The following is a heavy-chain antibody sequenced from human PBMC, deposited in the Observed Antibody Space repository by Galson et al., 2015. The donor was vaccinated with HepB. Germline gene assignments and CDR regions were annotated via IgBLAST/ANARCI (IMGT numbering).Heavy chain of an antibody. CDR1: GFTFSSYT. D-gene: IGHD3-9*01. V-gene: IGHV3-21*06. CDR2: IGTTNSYR. Sequence: LRLSCAASGFTFSSYTMIWVRQAPGEGLEWVSSIGTTNSYRYYADSVKGRFTISRDNAEDSLFLQVNNLRAEDTAVYYCARGALYDILTGYSEYYFDFWGQGTLVTVSP. CDR3: ARGALYDILTGYSEYYFDF. J-gene: IGHJ4*02.